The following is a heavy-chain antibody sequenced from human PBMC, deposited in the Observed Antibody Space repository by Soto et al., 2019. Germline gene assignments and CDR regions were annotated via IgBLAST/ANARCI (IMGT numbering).Heavy chain of an antibody. D-gene: IGHD3-3*01. V-gene: IGHV3-33*01. CDR2: IWYDGSNK. CDR3: ARDVTILGVDYYYYYGMDV. Sequence: GGSLRLSCAASGFTFSSYGMHWVRQSPGKGLEWVAVIWYDGSNKYYADSVKGRFTISRDNSKNTLYLQMNSLRAEDTAVYYCARDVTILGVDYYYYYGMDVWGQGTTVTVSS. CDR1: GFTFSSYG. J-gene: IGHJ6*02.